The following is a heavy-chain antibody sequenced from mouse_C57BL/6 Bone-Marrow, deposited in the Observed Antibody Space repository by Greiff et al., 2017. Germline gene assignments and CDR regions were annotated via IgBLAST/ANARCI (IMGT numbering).Heavy chain of an antibody. J-gene: IGHJ3*01. Sequence: EVQLHQSGAELVRPGASVKLSCTASGFNIKDDYMHWVKQRPEQGLEWIGWIDPENGDTEYASKFQGKATITADTSSNTAYLQLSSLTSEDTAVYYCTTRGDGSRSFAYWGQGTLVTVSA. D-gene: IGHD1-1*01. CDR2: IDPENGDT. CDR1: GFNIKDDY. V-gene: IGHV14-4*01. CDR3: TTRGDGSRSFAY.